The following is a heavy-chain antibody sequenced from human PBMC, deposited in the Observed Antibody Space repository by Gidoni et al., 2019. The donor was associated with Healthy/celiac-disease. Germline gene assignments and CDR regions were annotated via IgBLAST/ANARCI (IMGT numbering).Heavy chain of an antibody. CDR1: GYTFTGYY. Sequence: QVQLVQSGAEVKKPGASVKVSCKASGYTFTGYYMHWVRQAPGQGLEWMGRINPNSGGTNYAQKFQGRVTMTRDTSISTAHMELSRLGSDDTAVYYCAAVPLYGDWYNWFDPWGQGTLVTVSS. V-gene: IGHV1-2*06. CDR2: INPNSGGT. CDR3: AAVPLYGDWYNWFDP. J-gene: IGHJ5*02. D-gene: IGHD4-17*01.